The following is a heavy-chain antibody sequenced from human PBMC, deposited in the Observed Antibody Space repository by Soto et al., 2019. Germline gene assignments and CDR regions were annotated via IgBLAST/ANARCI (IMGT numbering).Heavy chain of an antibody. J-gene: IGHJ4*02. Sequence: QVQLVESGGGVVQPGRSLRLSCAASGFTFSSYGMHWVRQAPGKGLEWVAVIWYDGSNEYYADSVKGRFTISRDNSKNTLYLQMNSLRAEDTAVYYCARERYSVDYWGQGTLVTVSS. CDR3: ARERYSVDY. V-gene: IGHV3-33*01. CDR2: IWYDGSNE. D-gene: IGHD1-1*01. CDR1: GFTFSSYG.